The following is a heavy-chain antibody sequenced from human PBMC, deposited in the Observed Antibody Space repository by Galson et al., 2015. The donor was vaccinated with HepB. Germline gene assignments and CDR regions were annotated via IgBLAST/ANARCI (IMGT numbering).Heavy chain of an antibody. J-gene: IGHJ4*02. CDR1: GYTFSTYS. V-gene: IGHV1-2*02. CDR3: ARGRYPFDY. Sequence: SVKVSCKASGYTFSTYSITWVRQAPGQGLEWMGWINPSTGGTNYAQKFQARVTMTRDTSITTAYMELSRLRSDDTAVYYCARGRYPFDYWGQGTLVTVSS. D-gene: IGHD1-1*01. CDR2: INPSTGGT.